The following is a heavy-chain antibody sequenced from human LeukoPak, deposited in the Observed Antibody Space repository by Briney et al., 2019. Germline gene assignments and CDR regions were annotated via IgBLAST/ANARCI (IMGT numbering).Heavy chain of an antibody. CDR2: IYYSGTT. CDR1: VGSLSGYY. J-gene: IGHJ4*02. CDR3: SIYNRSCDY. V-gene: IGHV4-34*11. D-gene: IGHD1-14*01. Sequence: PSQSLCLTRAVYVGSLSGYYWSCIPQPPRKGREWSGSIYYSGTTYYNTSLKSQVTISLEQSKNHISLNPSSVTAAATAVDYRSIYNRSCDYWGQRTLVTVSS.